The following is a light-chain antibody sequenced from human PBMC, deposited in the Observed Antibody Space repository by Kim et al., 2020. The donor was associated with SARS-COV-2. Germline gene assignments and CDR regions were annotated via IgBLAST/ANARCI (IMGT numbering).Light chain of an antibody. Sequence: DIVMTQSPDSVTVSLGERATIRCRSSQPVLNSPDHGSYLAWYQQKPGQPPKLLIYWASTRESGVPDRFSGSGSGTDFTLTISSLQAEDVATYYCQQYYTSPTWTFGQGTKVDIK. CDR3: QQYYTSPTWT. J-gene: IGKJ1*01. CDR2: WAS. CDR1: QPVLNSPDHGSY. V-gene: IGKV4-1*01.